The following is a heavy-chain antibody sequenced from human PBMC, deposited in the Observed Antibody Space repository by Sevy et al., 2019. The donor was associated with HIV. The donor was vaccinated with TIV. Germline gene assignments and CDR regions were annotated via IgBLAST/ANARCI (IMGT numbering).Heavy chain of an antibody. Sequence: SETLSLTCSVSGDSITSSSYYWGWIRQPPGKGLEWIGFIYYRGNTYYNPSLKSRVTIFVDTCKNHFSLKLTSVTAADTAFYYCARRAYGSSHYFDYWGQGTLVTVSS. CDR1: GDSITSSSYY. CDR3: ARRAYGSSHYFDY. CDR2: IYYRGNT. J-gene: IGHJ4*02. D-gene: IGHD6-13*01. V-gene: IGHV4-39*02.